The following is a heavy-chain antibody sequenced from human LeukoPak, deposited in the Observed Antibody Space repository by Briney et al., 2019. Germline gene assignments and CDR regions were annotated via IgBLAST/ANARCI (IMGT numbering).Heavy chain of an antibody. CDR2: ISTSGST. Sequence: SETLSLTCTVSGGSISSYYWSWIRQPAGEGLEWIGRISTSGSTNHNPSLKSRVTMSVDTSKNQFSLKLSSVTAADTAVYYCARDPTTGYYDSRDYWGQGTLVTVSS. J-gene: IGHJ4*02. CDR1: GGSISSYY. D-gene: IGHD3-22*01. CDR3: ARDPTTGYYDSRDY. V-gene: IGHV4-4*07.